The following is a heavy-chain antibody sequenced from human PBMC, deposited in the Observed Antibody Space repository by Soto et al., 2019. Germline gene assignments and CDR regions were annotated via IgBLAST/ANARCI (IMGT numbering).Heavy chain of an antibody. J-gene: IGHJ5*02. Sequence: PSETLSVTCTVSGGSISSGDYYWSWIRQPPGRGLEWIGYIYYSGSTYYNPSLKSRVTISVDTSKNQFSLKLSSVTAADTAVYYCARERPDGARLDPWDQGTLVTVSS. CDR3: ARERPDGARLDP. CDR1: GGSISSGDYY. CDR2: IYYSGST. V-gene: IGHV4-30-4*01. D-gene: IGHD6-6*01.